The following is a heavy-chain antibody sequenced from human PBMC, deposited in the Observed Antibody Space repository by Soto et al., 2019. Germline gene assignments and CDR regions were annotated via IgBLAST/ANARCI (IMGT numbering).Heavy chain of an antibody. CDR1: GYTFTSYD. J-gene: IGHJ4*02. D-gene: IGHD4-17*01. CDR2: MNANSGNI. CDR3: ARTLYGDNADY. Sequence: QVQLVQSGAEVKKPGASVKVSCKASGYTFTSYDINWVRQATGQGLEWMGWMNANSGNIGYAQKFQGRVTSTRNTTLSTAYMELSSMRSEPTAVYYCARTLYGDNADYWGQRTLVTVSS. V-gene: IGHV1-8*01.